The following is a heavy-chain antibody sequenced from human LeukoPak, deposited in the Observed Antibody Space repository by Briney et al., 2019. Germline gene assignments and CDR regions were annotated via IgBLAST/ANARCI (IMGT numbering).Heavy chain of an antibody. J-gene: IGHJ4*02. V-gene: IGHV1/OR15-3*02. Sequence: ASVKVSCKASGYTFTSYYMHWVRQAPGQRLEWMGWINAGKGNTKYSQKLQGRVTITGDTSTDTAYMELSSLRSEDTAVYYCATDPRGWNSADWGQGTLVTVSS. CDR2: INAGKGNT. CDR3: ATDPRGWNSAD. D-gene: IGHD1-7*01. CDR1: GYTFTSYY.